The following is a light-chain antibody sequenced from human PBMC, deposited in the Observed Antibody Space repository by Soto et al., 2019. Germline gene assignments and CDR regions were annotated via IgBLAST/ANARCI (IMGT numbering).Light chain of an antibody. CDR1: QSISSS. CDR2: GVS. CDR3: QQHNNWPLN. J-gene: IGKJ4*01. V-gene: IGKV3D-15*01. Sequence: DIVMTQSPATLSVSPGERTTLSCRASQSISSSLAWYQQKPGQAPRLLMYGVSTRATGIPARFSGSGSGTEFTLTISSLQSEDAAVYYCQQHNNWPLNFGGGTKVDIK.